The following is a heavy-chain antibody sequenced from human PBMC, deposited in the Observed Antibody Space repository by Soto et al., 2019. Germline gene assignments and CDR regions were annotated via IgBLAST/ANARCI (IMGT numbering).Heavy chain of an antibody. D-gene: IGHD4-4*01. CDR2: TSGSGAST. J-gene: IGHJ4*02. CDR3: AKADTITTLYYFDY. CDR1: GFTFSSYA. V-gene: IGHV3-23*01. Sequence: GGSLRLSCAASGFTFSSYAMSWVRQAPGKGLEWVSVTSGSGASTYYADSLKGRFTISRDNSKNTLYLQMNSLRAEDTAVYYCAKADTITTLYYFDYWGLGTLVTVSS.